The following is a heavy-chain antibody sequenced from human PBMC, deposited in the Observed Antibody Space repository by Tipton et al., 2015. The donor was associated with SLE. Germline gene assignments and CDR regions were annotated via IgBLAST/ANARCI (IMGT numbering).Heavy chain of an antibody. CDR1: GYTFTGYP. CDR3: AKDIGAGPYWDYFDY. Sequence: QVQLVQSGAEMKKPGASVKVSCKASGYTFTGYPMHWVRQAPGQGLEWMGWINPNSGATNYAPKFQGRVTMTRDTSISTAYMDLSRLRAEDTALYYCAKDIGAGPYWDYFDYWGQGTLVTVSS. V-gene: IGHV1-2*02. J-gene: IGHJ4*02. D-gene: IGHD5-12*01. CDR2: INPNSGAT.